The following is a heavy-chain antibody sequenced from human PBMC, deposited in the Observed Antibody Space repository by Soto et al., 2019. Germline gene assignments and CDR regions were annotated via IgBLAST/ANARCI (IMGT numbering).Heavy chain of an antibody. CDR2: INWNDDK. CDR3: AHSPYRDYSGSGYKSPDWFDP. Sequence: QITLKESGPTLVKPTQTLTLTCTSSGFSLSTSGVGVGWIRQPPGNALEWLALINWNDDKRYSPSLKSRLTITKDTSKNQVILTMNNMDPVDTATYYCAHSPYRDYSGSGYKSPDWFDPWGQGTLVTVSS. V-gene: IGHV2-5*01. D-gene: IGHD3-10*01. CDR1: GFSLSTSGVG. J-gene: IGHJ5*02.